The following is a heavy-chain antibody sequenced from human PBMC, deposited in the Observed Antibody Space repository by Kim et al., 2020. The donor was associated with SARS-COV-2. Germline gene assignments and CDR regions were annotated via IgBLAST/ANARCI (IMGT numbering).Heavy chain of an antibody. CDR2: IRYDGGNK. D-gene: IGHD3-22*01. CDR1: GLPFSSYA. J-gene: IGHJ4*02. V-gene: IGHV3-33*08. CDR3: ARTDSSGYYFDY. Sequence: GGSLRLSCTASGLPFSSYAMHWVRQAPGKGLEWVAVIRYDGGNKNYADSVKGRFTISRDNSKNTMYLQMNSLRAEDTAVYYCARTDSSGYYFDYWGQGTLVTVSS.